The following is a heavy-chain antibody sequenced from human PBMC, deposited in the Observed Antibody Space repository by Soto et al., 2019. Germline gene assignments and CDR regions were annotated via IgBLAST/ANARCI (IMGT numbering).Heavy chain of an antibody. CDR1: GFTFSSYS. J-gene: IGHJ3*02. V-gene: IGHV3-21*01. CDR2: ISSSSSYI. Sequence: GGSLRLSCAASGFTFSSYSMNWVRQAPGKGLEWVSSISSSSSYIYYADSVKGRFTISRDNAKNSLYLQMNSLRAEDTAVYYCARKSGSPLGAFDIWGQGTMVTVSS. D-gene: IGHD1-26*01. CDR3: ARKSGSPLGAFDI.